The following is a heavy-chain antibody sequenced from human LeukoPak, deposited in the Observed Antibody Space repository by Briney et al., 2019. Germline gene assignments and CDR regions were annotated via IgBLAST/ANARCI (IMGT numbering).Heavy chain of an antibody. D-gene: IGHD3-9*01. CDR3: ASPKGNTLGTNYDILTGPDYYYYGMDV. Sequence: SVKVSCKASGGTFSSYAISWVRQATGQGLEWMGGIIPIFGAANYAQKFQGRVTITADESTSTAYMELSSLRSEDTAVYYCASPKGNTLGTNYDILTGPDYYYYGMDVWGKGTTVTVSS. J-gene: IGHJ6*04. CDR2: IIPIFGAA. CDR1: GGTFSSYA. V-gene: IGHV1-69*01.